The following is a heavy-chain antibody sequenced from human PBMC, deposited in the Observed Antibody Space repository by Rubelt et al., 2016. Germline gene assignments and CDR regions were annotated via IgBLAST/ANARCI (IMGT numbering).Heavy chain of an antibody. V-gene: IGHV3-33*01. Sequence: KGLEWVAVIWYDGSNKYYADSVKGRFTISRDNSKNTLYLQMNSLRAEDTAVYYCARDHGSGSFGMDVWGQGTTVTVSS. D-gene: IGHD3-10*01. CDR2: IWYDGSNK. CDR3: ARDHGSGSFGMDV. J-gene: IGHJ6*02.